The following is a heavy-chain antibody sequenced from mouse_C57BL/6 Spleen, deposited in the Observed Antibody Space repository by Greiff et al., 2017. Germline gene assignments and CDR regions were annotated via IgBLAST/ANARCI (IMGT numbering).Heavy chain of an antibody. CDR3: TREDSSGLAY. CDR2: IHPNSGST. V-gene: IGHV1-64*01. CDR1: GYTFTSYW. J-gene: IGHJ3*01. D-gene: IGHD3-2*02. Sequence: QVQLQQPGAELVKPGASVKLSCKASGYTFTSYWMHWVKQRPGQGLEWIGMIHPNSGSTNYNEKFKSKATLTVDKSSSTAYMQLSSLTSEDSAVYYCTREDSSGLAYWGQGTLVTVSA.